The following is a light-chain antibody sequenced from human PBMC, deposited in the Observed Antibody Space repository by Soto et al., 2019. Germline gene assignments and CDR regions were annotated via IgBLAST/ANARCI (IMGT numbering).Light chain of an antibody. J-gene: IGKJ5*01. CDR3: MQALQTPNT. CDR1: QSLLYSDGDNY. CDR2: LAS. V-gene: IGKV2-28*01. Sequence: DIVMTQSPLSLGVTPGEPASISCRSSQSLLYSDGDNYLDWYLQKPGQSPQLPIYLASNRASGVPARFSGSGSGTYFTLKISRVEAEDVGLYYCMQALQTPNTFGQGTRLDIK.